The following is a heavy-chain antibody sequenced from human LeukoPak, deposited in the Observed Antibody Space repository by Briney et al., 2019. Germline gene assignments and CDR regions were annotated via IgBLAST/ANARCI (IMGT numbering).Heavy chain of an antibody. CDR3: AKEAVAGFDY. D-gene: IGHD6-19*01. CDR2: ISWNSGSI. V-gene: IGHV3-9*01. J-gene: IGHJ4*02. CDR1: GFTFDDYA. Sequence: GGSLRLSCAASGFTFDDYAMHWVRQAPGKGLEWVSGISWNSGSIGYADSVKGRFTISRDNAKNSLYLQMNSLRAEDTALYYCAKEAVAGFDYWGQGTLVTVSS.